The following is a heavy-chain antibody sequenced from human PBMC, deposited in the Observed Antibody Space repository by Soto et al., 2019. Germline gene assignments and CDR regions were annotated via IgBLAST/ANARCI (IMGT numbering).Heavy chain of an antibody. CDR1: GFTFSSYG. CDR2: IWDDGSNK. J-gene: IGHJ4*02. D-gene: IGHD4-17*01. Sequence: QVQLVESGGGVVQPGRSLRLSCAASGFTFSSYGMHWVRQAPGKGLEWVAVIWDDGSNKYYADSVKGRFTISRDNSKNTLYLQMNSLRAEDTAVYYCARGRTTVVTRFDYWGQGTLVTVSS. V-gene: IGHV3-33*01. CDR3: ARGRTTVVTRFDY.